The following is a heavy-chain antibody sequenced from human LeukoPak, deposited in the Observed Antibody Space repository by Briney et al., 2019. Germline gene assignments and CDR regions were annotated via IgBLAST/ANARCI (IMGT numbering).Heavy chain of an antibody. CDR3: ARVKEGGDLVPLHGFDP. D-gene: IGHD2-21*01. CDR1: GFTFSTYS. Sequence: GVSLRLSCVASGFTFSTYSMNWVRQAPGKGLEWVSSISSGSSYIYYAESVKGRFTTSRDNAKNSLYLQMNSLRAEDTAVYFCARVKEGGDLVPLHGFDPWGQGTLVTVSS. V-gene: IGHV3-21*01. CDR2: ISSGSSYI. J-gene: IGHJ5*02.